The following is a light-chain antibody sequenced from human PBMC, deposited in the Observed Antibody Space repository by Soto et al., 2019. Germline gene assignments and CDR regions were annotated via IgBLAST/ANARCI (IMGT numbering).Light chain of an antibody. CDR2: AAS. CDR1: QSISSY. J-gene: IGKJ4*01. V-gene: IGKV1-39*01. Sequence: HFISSLSASVGDRVTITCRASQSISSYLNWYQQKRGKAPKLLIYAASNLQSGVPSRFSGSGSGTEFTLTISSLQPEDFATYYCQQSFSTLPTFGGGTKVDIK. CDR3: QQSFSTLPT.